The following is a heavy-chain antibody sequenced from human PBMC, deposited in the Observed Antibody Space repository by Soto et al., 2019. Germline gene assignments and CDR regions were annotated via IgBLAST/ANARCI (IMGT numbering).Heavy chain of an antibody. Sequence: QVQLVESGGGVVQPGRSLRLSCAASGFTFSSYGMHWVRQAPGKGLEWVAVISYDGSNKYYADSVKGRFTISRDNSKNTLDLQMNSLRAEDTAVYYCAKDNGYSSSPGYYFDYWGQGTLVTVSS. J-gene: IGHJ4*02. CDR1: GFTFSSYG. CDR3: AKDNGYSSSPGYYFDY. CDR2: ISYDGSNK. D-gene: IGHD6-6*01. V-gene: IGHV3-30*18.